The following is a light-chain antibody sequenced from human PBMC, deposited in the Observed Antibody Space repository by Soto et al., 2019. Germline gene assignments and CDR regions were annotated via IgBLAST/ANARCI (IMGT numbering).Light chain of an antibody. J-gene: IGKJ1*01. V-gene: IGKV1-5*03. Sequence: DIQLTQSPATVSVSVGDRVTLSCRASQSINNNLAWYQQKPGKAPKLLIYRASTLERGVPATFSGSGSGTEFSLTISSLQPEDFTTYYCQQYGNLWTFGQGTKVEIK. CDR1: QSINNN. CDR3: QQYGNLWT. CDR2: RAS.